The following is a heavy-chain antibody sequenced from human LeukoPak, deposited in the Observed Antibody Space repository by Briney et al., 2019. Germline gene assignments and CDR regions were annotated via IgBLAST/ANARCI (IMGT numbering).Heavy chain of an antibody. Sequence: AAVQVSYKASGYTFTSYGISWVRQAPAQGLEWMGWFSVYNGNTNYAQKLQGRVTMTTDTSTSTAYMELRRLRSDDTAVYYCARDLYPSAEYIAARRGGVGFDPWGQGTLVTVSS. CDR2: FSVYNGNT. V-gene: IGHV1-18*01. J-gene: IGHJ5*02. D-gene: IGHD6-6*01. CDR1: GYTFTSYG. CDR3: ARDLYPSAEYIAARRGGVGFDP.